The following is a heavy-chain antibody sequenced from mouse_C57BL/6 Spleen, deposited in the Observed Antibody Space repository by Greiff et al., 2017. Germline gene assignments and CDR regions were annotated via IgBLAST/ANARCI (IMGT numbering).Heavy chain of an antibody. CDR1: GYTFTSYT. CDR3: ARWATTVAIDY. V-gene: IGHV1-4*01. CDR2: INPSSGYT. D-gene: IGHD1-1*01. Sequence: VQLQQSGAELARPGASVKMSCKASGYTFTSYTMHWVKQRPGQGLEWIGYINPSSGYTKYNQKFKDKATLTADKSSSTAYMQLSSLTSEDSAVYYCARWATTVAIDYWGQGTTLTVSS. J-gene: IGHJ2*01.